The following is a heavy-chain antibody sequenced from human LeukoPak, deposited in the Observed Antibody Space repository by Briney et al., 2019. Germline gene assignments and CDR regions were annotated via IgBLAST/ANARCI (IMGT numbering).Heavy chain of an antibody. CDR3: AREYDY. V-gene: IGHV4-59*11. J-gene: IGHJ4*01. Sequence: SETLSLTCNFSAVSISRHFWGWIRQTPEKGLEWLGYVFSSGSTNYNPSLKSRITISLDTSKHQFSLTLKSVTAADTAVYYCAREYDYWGLGTLVTVSS. CDR2: VFSSGST. CDR1: AVSISRHF.